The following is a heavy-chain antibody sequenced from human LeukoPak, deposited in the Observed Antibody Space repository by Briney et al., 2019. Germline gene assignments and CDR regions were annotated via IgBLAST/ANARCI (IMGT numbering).Heavy chain of an antibody. CDR1: GFTVSSNY. J-gene: IGHJ4*02. Sequence: PGGSLRLSCAASGFTVSSNYMSWVRQAPGKGLEWVSVIYSGGSTYYADSVKGRFTISRDNSKNTLYLQMNSLRAEDTAVYYCASAMYSSSRTFDYWGQGTLVTVSS. CDR3: ASAMYSSSRTFDY. CDR2: IYSGGST. D-gene: IGHD6-13*01. V-gene: IGHV3-66*02.